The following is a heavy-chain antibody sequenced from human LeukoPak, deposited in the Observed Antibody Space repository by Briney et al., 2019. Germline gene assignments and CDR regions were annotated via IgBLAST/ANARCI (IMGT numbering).Heavy chain of an antibody. J-gene: IGHJ5*02. CDR2: IKQDGSEK. CDR3: ARATRGFDP. CDR1: GLTFGDYW. Sequence: GGSLRLSCAASGLTFGDYWMSWVRQAPGKGLEWVASIKQDGSEKYYVDSVKGRFTISKDNPKNSLYLQMNSLRAEDTAVYYCARATRGFDPWGQGTLVTVSS. V-gene: IGHV3-7*01.